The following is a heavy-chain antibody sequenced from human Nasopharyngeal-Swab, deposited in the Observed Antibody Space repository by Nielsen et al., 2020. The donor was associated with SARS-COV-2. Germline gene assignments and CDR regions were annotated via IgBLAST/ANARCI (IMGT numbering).Heavy chain of an antibody. V-gene: IGHV3-9*01. Sequence: GRSLRLSCAASGFTFDDYAMHWVRQAPGKGLEWVSGISWNSGSIGYADSVKGRFTISRDNAKNSLYLQMNSLRAEDTALYYCAKEPYYYGMDVWGQGTTVTVSS. CDR1: GFTFDDYA. CDR3: AKEPYYYGMDV. CDR2: ISWNSGSI. J-gene: IGHJ6*02.